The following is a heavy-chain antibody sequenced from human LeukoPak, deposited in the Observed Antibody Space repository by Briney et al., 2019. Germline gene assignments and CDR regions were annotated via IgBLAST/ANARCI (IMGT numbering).Heavy chain of an antibody. CDR1: GFSFSSYA. V-gene: IGHV3-23*01. J-gene: IGHJ4*02. CDR2: IGGGGGST. CDR3: ARVGGRYSPLGY. Sequence: GGSLRLSCAASGFSFSSYAMSWVRQAPGKGLEWVSTIGGGGGSTYYADSVKGRFTISRDNSKNTLYLQLNSLRAEDTAVYYCARVGGRYSPLGYWGQGTLVTVSS. D-gene: IGHD3-16*02.